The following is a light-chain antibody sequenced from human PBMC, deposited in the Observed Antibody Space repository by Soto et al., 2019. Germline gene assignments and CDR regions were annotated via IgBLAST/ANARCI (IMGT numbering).Light chain of an antibody. V-gene: IGKV3-20*01. Sequence: EIVLTQSPGTLSLSPGERGTLSCRASQSVSSYLAWYQQRPGQAPRLLIYDVSSRATGIPVRFSGSGSGTDFTLTISRLEPEDFAVYYCQHYSSSLRTFGQGTKVEIK. J-gene: IGKJ1*01. CDR1: QSVSSY. CDR3: QHYSSSLRT. CDR2: DVS.